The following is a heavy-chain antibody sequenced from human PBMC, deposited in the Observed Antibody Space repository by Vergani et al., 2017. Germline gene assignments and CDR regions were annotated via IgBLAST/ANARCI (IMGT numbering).Heavy chain of an antibody. CDR3: ASADYSGNLAGDY. V-gene: IGHV1-69*06. CDR1: GGTFSSYA. J-gene: IGHJ4*02. Sequence: QVQLVQSGAEVKKPGSSVKVSCKASGGTFSSYAISWVRQAPGQGLEWMGGIIPIFGTANYAQHFQGRVTITADKSTRTAYMELSSLRSEDTGVYYCASADYSGNLAGDYWGQGTLVIVSA. D-gene: IGHD4-23*01. CDR2: IIPIFGTA.